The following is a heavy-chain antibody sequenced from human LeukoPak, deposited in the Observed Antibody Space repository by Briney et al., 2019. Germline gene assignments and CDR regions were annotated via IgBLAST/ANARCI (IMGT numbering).Heavy chain of an antibody. J-gene: IGHJ4*02. CDR1: GYSFTSYW. Sequence: GESLKISCKGSGYSFTSYWIGWVRQMPGKGLEWMGIIYPGDSDTRYSPSFQGQVTITADKSISTAYLQWSSLKASDTAMYYCASWEGLLGSYGDYVRYWGQGTLVTVSS. CDR3: ASWEGLLGSYGDYVRY. D-gene: IGHD4-17*01. V-gene: IGHV5-51*01. CDR2: IYPGDSDT.